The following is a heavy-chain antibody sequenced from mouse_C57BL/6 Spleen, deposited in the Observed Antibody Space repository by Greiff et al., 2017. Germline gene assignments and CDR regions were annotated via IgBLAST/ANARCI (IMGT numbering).Heavy chain of an antibody. J-gene: IGHJ3*01. CDR2: IYPGDGDT. CDR3: ARSGECDVFAY. Sequence: QVQLQQSGPELVKPGASVKISCKASGYAFSSSWMNWVKQRPGKGLEWIGRIYPGDGDTNYNGKFKGKATLTADKSSSTAYMQLSSLTSEDSAVYFCARSGECDVFAYWGQGTLVTVSA. V-gene: IGHV1-82*01. D-gene: IGHD3-1*01. CDR1: GYAFSSSW.